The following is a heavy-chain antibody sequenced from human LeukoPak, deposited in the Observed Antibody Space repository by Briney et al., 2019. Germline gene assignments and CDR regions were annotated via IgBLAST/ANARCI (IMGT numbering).Heavy chain of an antibody. V-gene: IGHV4-59*08. CDR3: ARHTPILTGYPFDY. CDR2: IYYSGST. Sequence: SETLSLTCTVSGASISSYYWSWIRQPPGKGLEWIGYIYYSGSTNYNPSLKSRVTISVDTSKNQFSLKLSSVTAADTAVYYCARHTPILTGYPFDYWGQGTLVTVSS. J-gene: IGHJ4*02. D-gene: IGHD3-9*01. CDR1: GASISSYY.